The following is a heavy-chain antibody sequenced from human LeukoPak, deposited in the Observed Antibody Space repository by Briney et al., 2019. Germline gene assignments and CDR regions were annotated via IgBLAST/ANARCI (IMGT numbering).Heavy chain of an antibody. V-gene: IGHV4-61*02. CDR1: GGSISGGPYS. D-gene: IGHD3-9*01. Sequence: SQTLSLTCAVSGGSISGGPYSWSWIRQPAGKGLEWIGRIYASGSTNYNPSLKSRVTMSVDTSKNQFSLKLSSVTAADTAVYYCARDGKGYDILSGYGMDVWGQGTTVTVSS. CDR2: IYASGST. CDR3: ARDGKGYDILSGYGMDV. J-gene: IGHJ6*02.